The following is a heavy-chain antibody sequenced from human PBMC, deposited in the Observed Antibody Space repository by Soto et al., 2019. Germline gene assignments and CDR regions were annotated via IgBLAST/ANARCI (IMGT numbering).Heavy chain of an antibody. V-gene: IGHV1-8*02. D-gene: IGHD3-3*01. Sequence: QVRLVQSGTEVKKPGASVKVSCMVSGYSFSNFDINWVRQATGQGLEWMGWRRPKNGDVGYAQKFQGRVTMTRNNSINTDYMELNNLRPEDTAVYYCVRPWRYWGQGSPVTVPP. CDR3: VRPWRY. CDR1: GYSFSNFD. J-gene: IGHJ4*02. CDR2: RRPKNGDV.